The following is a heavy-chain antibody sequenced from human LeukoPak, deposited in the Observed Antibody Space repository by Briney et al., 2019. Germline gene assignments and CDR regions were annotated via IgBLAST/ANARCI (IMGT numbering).Heavy chain of an antibody. V-gene: IGHV1-69*04. D-gene: IGHD6-13*01. CDR2: IIPILGIA. CDR3: ASRYSSNWYNAFDI. CDR1: GGTFSSYA. J-gene: IGHJ3*02. Sequence: SVKVSCKASGGTFSSYAISWVRQAPGQGLEWMGRIIPILGIANYAQKFQGRVTITADKSTSTAYMELSSLRSEDTAVYYCASRYSSNWYNAFDIWGQGTTVTVSS.